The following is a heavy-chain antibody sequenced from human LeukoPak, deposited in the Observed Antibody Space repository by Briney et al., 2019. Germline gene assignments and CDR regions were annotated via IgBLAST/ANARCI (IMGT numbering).Heavy chain of an antibody. CDR2: LYYTGST. D-gene: IGHD3-16*01. CDR3: ARVSQWGIICYFDY. Sequence: SETLSLTCTVSGGPISDYYWTWIRQPPGKGLECIGYLYYTGSTNYNPSLKSRVTISVDTSKNHFSLKLSSVTAADTAVYYCARVSQWGIICYFDYWGQGTLVTVSS. CDR1: GGPISDYY. J-gene: IGHJ4*03. V-gene: IGHV4-59*01.